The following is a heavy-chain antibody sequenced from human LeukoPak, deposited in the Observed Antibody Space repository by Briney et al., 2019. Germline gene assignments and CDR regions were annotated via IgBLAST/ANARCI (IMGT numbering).Heavy chain of an antibody. CDR2: ISGSGSSI. J-gene: IGHJ4*02. CDR1: GFTFSRFE. V-gene: IGHV3-48*03. Sequence: GGSLRLSCVASGFTFSRFEMNWVRQAPGKGLEWVSYISGSGSSIYYADSVKGRFTISRDDAKNSLYLQMNSLRAEDTAVYYCAREDIRLDYFDYWGQGTLVTVSS. D-gene: IGHD6-19*01. CDR3: AREDIRLDYFDY.